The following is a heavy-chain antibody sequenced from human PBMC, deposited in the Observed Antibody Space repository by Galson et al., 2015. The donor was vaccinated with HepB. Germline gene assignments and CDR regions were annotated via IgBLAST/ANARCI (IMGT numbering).Heavy chain of an antibody. CDR3: ASRWELPDAFDI. CDR2: IYSGGST. CDR1: GFTVNNNY. V-gene: IGHV3-66*02. Sequence: SLRLSCAASGFTVNNNYMSWVRQAPGKGLEWVSVIYSGGSTYYADSVKGRFTISRDNSKNTLYLQMISLRAEDTAVYYCASRWELPDAFDIWGQGTMVTVSS. D-gene: IGHD1-26*01. J-gene: IGHJ3*02.